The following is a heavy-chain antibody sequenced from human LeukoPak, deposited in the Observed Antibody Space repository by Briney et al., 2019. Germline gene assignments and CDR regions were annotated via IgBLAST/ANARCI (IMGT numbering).Heavy chain of an antibody. CDR2: ISSSSSYI. D-gene: IGHD6-25*01. CDR1: GFTFSSYS. CDR3: ARGRIAAAGTLS. V-gene: IGHV3-21*01. Sequence: GGSLRLSCAASGFTFSSYSMNWVRQAPGKGLEWVSSISSSSSYIYYADSVKGRFTISRDNAKNSLYLQMNSLRAEDTAVYYCARGRIAAAGTLSWGQGTLVTVSS. J-gene: IGHJ4*02.